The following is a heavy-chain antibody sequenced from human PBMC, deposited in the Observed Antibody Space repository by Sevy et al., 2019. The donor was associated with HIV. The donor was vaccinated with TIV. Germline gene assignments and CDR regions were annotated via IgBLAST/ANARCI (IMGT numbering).Heavy chain of an antibody. Sequence: GGSLRLSCAASGFIFSDYYVSWIRQAPGKGLEWVSYISLSGSTIYYADSVKGRFTISRDNAKNSLYLQMNSLRAEDTAVYFCARESRRCSNGVCYGYYGLDVWGQGTTVTVSS. V-gene: IGHV3-11*01. CDR3: ARESRRCSNGVCYGYYGLDV. CDR1: GFIFSDYY. CDR2: ISLSGSTI. D-gene: IGHD2-8*01. J-gene: IGHJ6*02.